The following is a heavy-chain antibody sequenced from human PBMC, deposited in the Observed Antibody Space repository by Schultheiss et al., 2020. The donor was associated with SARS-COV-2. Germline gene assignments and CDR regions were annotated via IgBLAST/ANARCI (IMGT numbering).Heavy chain of an antibody. CDR1: GGSISSSSYY. CDR3: AREGFWFDP. V-gene: IGHV2-5*02. Sequence: TLSLTCTVSGGSISSSSYYWGWIRQPPGKALEWLALIYWDDDKRYSPSLKSRLTISKDTSKNQVVLTMTNMDPVDTATYYCAREGFWFDPWGQGTLVTVSS. CDR2: IYWDDDK. J-gene: IGHJ5*02.